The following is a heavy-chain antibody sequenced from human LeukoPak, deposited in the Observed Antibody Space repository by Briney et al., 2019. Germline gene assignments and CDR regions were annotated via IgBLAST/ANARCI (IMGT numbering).Heavy chain of an antibody. V-gene: IGHV6-1*01. CDR1: GDSVSSNSAA. D-gene: IGHD3-10*01. CDR3: ARGAYGSGSYYYYYGMDV. CDR2: TYYRSKWYN. J-gene: IGHJ6*02. Sequence: SQTLSLTCAISGDSVSSNSAAWNWIRQSPSRGLEWLGRTYYRSKWYNDYAVSVKSRINITPDTSKNQFSLQLNSVTPEDTAVYYCARGAYGSGSYYYYYGMDVWGQGTLVTVSS.